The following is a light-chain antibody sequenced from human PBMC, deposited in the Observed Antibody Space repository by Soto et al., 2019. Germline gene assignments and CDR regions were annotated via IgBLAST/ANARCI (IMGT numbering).Light chain of an antibody. Sequence: EIVLTQSPATLSLSPGGRATLSCRASQSVSLSLAWYQQKPGQAPRLLIYDASKRASGFPARFSGSGSGTDFTLTINRLEPEDFAVYYCEQYDKSITFGGGTKVDI. CDR2: DAS. CDR3: EQYDKSIT. CDR1: QSVSLS. J-gene: IGKJ4*01. V-gene: IGKV3-11*01.